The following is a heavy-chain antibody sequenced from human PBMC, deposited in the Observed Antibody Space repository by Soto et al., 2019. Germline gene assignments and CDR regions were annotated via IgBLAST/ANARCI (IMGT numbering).Heavy chain of an antibody. CDR1: GGSISSYY. D-gene: IGHD3-10*01. V-gene: IGHV4-59*01. Sequence: SETLSLTCTVSGGSISSYYWSWIRQPPGKGLEWIGYIYYSGSTNYNPSLKSRVTISVDTSKNQFSLKLSSVTAADTAVYYCARSYGRVVRRVIIYYFDYWGQGTLVTVSS. J-gene: IGHJ4*02. CDR2: IYYSGST. CDR3: ARSYGRVVRRVIIYYFDY.